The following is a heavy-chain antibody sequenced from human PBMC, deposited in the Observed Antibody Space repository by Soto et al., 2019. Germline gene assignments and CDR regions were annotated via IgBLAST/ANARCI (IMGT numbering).Heavy chain of an antibody. D-gene: IGHD3-10*01. CDR1: GFTFSTYG. CDR2: ISSSTSSI. V-gene: IGHV3-48*01. J-gene: IGHJ6*04. CDR3: ARDLNRYDSCSYFSLDV. Sequence: EVQLVESGGGLVQAGGSLRLSCAASGFTFSTYGLNWVRQAPGKRLEWLSFISSSTSSIYYADSVKGRFTISRDNDQTALHLQMKSLRAEDQAAYYCARDLNRYDSCSYFSLDVWGKGTPVTVSS.